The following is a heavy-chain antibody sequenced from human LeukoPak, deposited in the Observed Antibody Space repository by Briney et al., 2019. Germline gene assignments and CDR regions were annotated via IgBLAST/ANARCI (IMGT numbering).Heavy chain of an antibody. J-gene: IGHJ4*02. V-gene: IGHV3-7*03. CDR3: ARRYFDY. CDR2: IKQDGSEE. CDR1: GFTISSYW. Sequence: GGSLRLSCVASGFTISSYWMHWVRQAPGKGLEWVANIKQDGSEEYYVDPVKGRFTISRDNAKNSLYLQMNSLRAEDTAVYYCARRYFDYWGQGILVTVSS.